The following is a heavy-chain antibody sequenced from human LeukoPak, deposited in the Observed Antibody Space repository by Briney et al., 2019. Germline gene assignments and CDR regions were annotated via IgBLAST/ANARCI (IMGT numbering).Heavy chain of an antibody. Sequence: PGGSLRLSCAASGFTFSSYAMHWVRQAPGKGLEYVSAISSNGGSTYYANSVKGRFTISRDNSKNTLYLQMDSLRAEDTAVYYCARPQTPMVYCSGGSCSSSYFDYWGQGTLVTASS. CDR3: ARPQTPMVYCSGGSCSSSYFDY. CDR2: ISSNGGST. D-gene: IGHD2-15*01. V-gene: IGHV3-64*01. CDR1: GFTFSSYA. J-gene: IGHJ4*02.